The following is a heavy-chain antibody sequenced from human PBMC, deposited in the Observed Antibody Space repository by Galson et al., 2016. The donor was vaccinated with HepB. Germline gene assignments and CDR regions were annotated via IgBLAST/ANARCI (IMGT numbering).Heavy chain of an antibody. V-gene: IGHV3-23*01. Sequence: SLRLSCAASGFSFSNSGMSWVRQAPGRGLEWVSGITRSGGATHYADFVRGRFTISRDTSKNTLYLYMNNLTAGDTAIYYCGKHGGFDYWGQGALVTFSS. CDR3: GKHGGFDY. CDR1: GFSFSNSG. J-gene: IGHJ4*02. D-gene: IGHD3-16*01. CDR2: ITRSGGAT.